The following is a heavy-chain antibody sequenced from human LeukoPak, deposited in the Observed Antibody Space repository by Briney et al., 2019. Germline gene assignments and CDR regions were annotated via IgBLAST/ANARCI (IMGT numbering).Heavy chain of an antibody. CDR3: ARGPDSRNNY. V-gene: IGHV3-30-3*01. CDR2: ISYDGSNK. CDR1: GFTFGSYA. Sequence: GGSLRLSCAASGFTFGSYAMHWVRQAPGKGLEWVAVISYDGSNKYYADSVKGRFTISRDNSKNTLYLQMNSLRAEDTAVYYCARGPDSRNNYWGQGTLVTVSS. D-gene: IGHD3-22*01. J-gene: IGHJ4*02.